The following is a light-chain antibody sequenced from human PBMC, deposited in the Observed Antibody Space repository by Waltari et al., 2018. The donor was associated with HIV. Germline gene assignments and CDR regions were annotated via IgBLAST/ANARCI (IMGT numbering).Light chain of an antibody. J-gene: IGKJ4*01. V-gene: IGKV3-11*01. CDR1: QSISSY. CDR2: DAS. CDR3: QHRSNWPLT. Sequence: EIVSTQSPATLSLSPGDRATLSCRASQSISSYLAWYQQTPGQAPRLLIYDASNRATGIPARFSGSGSGTDFTLTISSLEPEDFAVYHCQHRSNWPLTFGGGTKVEIK.